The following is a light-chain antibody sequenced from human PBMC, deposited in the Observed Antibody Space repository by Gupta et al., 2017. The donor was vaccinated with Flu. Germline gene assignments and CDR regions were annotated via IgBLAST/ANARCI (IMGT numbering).Light chain of an antibody. CDR1: SSNIGTDY. J-gene: IGLJ1*01. CDR2: KNS. V-gene: IGLV1-47*01. CDR3: AAWDDTLSGYV. Sequence: QRVTISCSGSSSNIGTDYVSWHQQLPGTAPKLLIYKNSQRPSGVPDRLSGSKSGTSASLAISGLRSEDEADYYCAAWDDTLSGYVFG.